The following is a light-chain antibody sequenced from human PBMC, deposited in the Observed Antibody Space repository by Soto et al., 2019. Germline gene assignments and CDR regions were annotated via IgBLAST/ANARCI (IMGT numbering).Light chain of an antibody. V-gene: IGLV2-14*01. CDR1: SSDVGGYKF. CDR3: SSYTSIGTVV. Sequence: QPASVSGSPGQSITISCTGTSSDVGGYKFVSWYQQHPGKAPKLMIYEVSNRPSGVSNRFSGSKFGNTASLTISGLQAEDEGDYYCSSYTSIGTVVFGGGTKLTVL. CDR2: EVS. J-gene: IGLJ2*01.